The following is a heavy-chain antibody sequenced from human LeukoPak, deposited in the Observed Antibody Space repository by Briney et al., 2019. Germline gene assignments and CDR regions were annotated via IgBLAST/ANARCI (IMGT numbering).Heavy chain of an antibody. J-gene: IGHJ6*02. D-gene: IGHD6-13*01. V-gene: IGHV1-18*01. CDR2: ISAYNGNT. Sequence: ASVKVSCKASGYTFTSYGISWVRQAPGQGLEWMGWISAYNGNTNYAQKLQGRVTMTTDTSTSTAYMELRSLRSDDTAVYYCARDSDGSSSQGPSYYYGMDVWGQGTTVTVSS. CDR3: ARDSDGSSSQGPSYYYGMDV. CDR1: GYTFTSYG.